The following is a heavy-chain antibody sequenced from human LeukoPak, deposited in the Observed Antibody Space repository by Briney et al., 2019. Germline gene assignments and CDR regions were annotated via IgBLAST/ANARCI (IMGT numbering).Heavy chain of an antibody. CDR3: AKVNFFDTSGLPP. Sequence: PGGSLRLSCAASGFTFSSHALTWVRQAPGKGLEWVSTITGSGGGTFYSDSVKGRFTISRDNSKNTLYLQMNSLRAEDTAVYFCAKVNFFDTSGLPPWGQGTLVTVSS. V-gene: IGHV3-23*01. D-gene: IGHD3-22*01. CDR1: GFTFSSHA. CDR2: ITGSGGGT. J-gene: IGHJ4*02.